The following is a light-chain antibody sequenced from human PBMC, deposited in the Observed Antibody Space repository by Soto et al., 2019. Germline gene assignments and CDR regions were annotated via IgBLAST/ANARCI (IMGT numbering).Light chain of an antibody. CDR2: DAS. CDR1: QSVSNY. V-gene: IGKV3-11*01. CDR3: QQSYSSPPT. Sequence: EIVLTQSPATLSLSPGERATLSCRASQSVSNYLAWYQQKPGQAPRLLIYDASTRATGIPARFSGSGSGTDFTLTISSLEPEDFATYYCQQSYSSPPTFGQGTKLDVK. J-gene: IGKJ1*01.